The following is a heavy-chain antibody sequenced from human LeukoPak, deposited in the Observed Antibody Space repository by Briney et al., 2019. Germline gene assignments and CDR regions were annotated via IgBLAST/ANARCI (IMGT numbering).Heavy chain of an antibody. D-gene: IGHD6-19*01. J-gene: IGHJ1*01. Sequence: GASVKVSCKASGGTFSSYAISWVRQAPGQGLEWMGWINPNSGGTNYAQKFQGRVTMTRDTSISTACMELSRLRSDDTAVYYCARTSRAVAGILVYFQHWGQGTLVTVSS. CDR3: ARTSRAVAGILVYFQH. V-gene: IGHV1-2*02. CDR2: INPNSGGT. CDR1: GGTFSSYA.